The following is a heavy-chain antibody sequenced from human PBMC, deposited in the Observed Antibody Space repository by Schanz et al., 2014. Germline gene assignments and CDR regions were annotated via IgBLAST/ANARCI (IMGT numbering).Heavy chain of an antibody. CDR1: GFSFSDYG. CDR3: ERFQSPHQPFDY. J-gene: IGHJ4*02. V-gene: IGHV3-7*01. CDR2: IKQDGSER. Sequence: VQLVESGGSVVQPGRSLRLSCAGSGFSFSDYGMHWVRQAPGRGLEWVANIKQDGSERYYVDSVKGRFTISRDNAKNSLYLQMNSLRAEDTAVYYCERFQSPHQPFDYWGQGTLVTVSS. D-gene: IGHD2-2*01.